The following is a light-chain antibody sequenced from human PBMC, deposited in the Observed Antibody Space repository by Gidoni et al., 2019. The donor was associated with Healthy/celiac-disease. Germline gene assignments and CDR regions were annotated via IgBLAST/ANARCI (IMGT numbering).Light chain of an antibody. CDR2: GAS. J-gene: IGKJ3*01. CDR3: QQYGSSPGT. CDR1: QSVSSSY. Sequence: EIVLTPSPRTLSLSPGERATLSCRASQSVSSSYLAWYQQKPGQAPRLLIYGASSRATGITDRFSGSGSGTDFTLTISRLEPEDFAVYYCQQYGSSPGTFGPGTKVDIK. V-gene: IGKV3-20*01.